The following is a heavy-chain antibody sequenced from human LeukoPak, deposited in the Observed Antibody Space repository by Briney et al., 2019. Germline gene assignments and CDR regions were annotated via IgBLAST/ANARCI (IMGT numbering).Heavy chain of an antibody. CDR3: ARDPKDDTSGYYYFDY. CDR2: INPSGGRT. D-gene: IGHD3-22*01. V-gene: IGHV1-46*01. Sequence: ASVKVSCKASGYTFTNYYIHWARQAPGQGLEWMGMINPSGGRTTYAKKFQGRVTMTRDTSTNTVYTELSSLRSGDTAVYYCARDPKDDTSGYYYFDYWGQGTLVTVSS. J-gene: IGHJ4*02. CDR1: GYTFTNYY.